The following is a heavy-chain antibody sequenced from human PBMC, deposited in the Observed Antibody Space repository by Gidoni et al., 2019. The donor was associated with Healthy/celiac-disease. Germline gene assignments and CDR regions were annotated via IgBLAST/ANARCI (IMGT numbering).Heavy chain of an antibody. J-gene: IGHJ3*02. D-gene: IGHD3-22*01. CDR3: AHRLRYYESSGYFYDAFDI. V-gene: IGHV2-5*02. Sequence: QITLRESGPTPVIPTQTPTLTCTCSGLSLSTSGVGGGWIRQPPGKALEWLALIYWDDDKRYRPSLKCRPTITKDTFKIHVVLTKTNMDPVDTATYYCAHRLRYYESSGYFYDAFDIWGQGTMVTVSS. CDR2: IYWDDDK. CDR1: GLSLSTSGVG.